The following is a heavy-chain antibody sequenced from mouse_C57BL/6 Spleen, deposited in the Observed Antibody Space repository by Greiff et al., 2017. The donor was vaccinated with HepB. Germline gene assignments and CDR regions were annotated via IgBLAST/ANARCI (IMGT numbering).Heavy chain of an antibody. D-gene: IGHD2-4*01. CDR3: ARGEDYDGKGFAY. J-gene: IGHJ3*01. Sequence: EVQLQQSGPELVKPGASVKISCKASGYTFTDYYMNWVKQSTGKSLEWIGDINPNNGGTSYNQKFKGKATLTVDKSSSTAYMELRSLTSEDSAVYYCARGEDYDGKGFAYWGQGTLVTVSA. V-gene: IGHV1-26*01. CDR2: INPNNGGT. CDR1: GYTFTDYY.